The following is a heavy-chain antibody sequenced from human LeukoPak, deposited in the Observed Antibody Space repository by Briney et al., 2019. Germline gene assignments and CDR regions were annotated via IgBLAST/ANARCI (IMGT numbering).Heavy chain of an antibody. D-gene: IGHD3-22*01. V-gene: IGHV3-23*01. J-gene: IGHJ4*02. CDR2: ISGSGGST. CDR1: GFTFSSYA. CDR3: AKDDALGNSGYYSIDY. Sequence: GGSLRLSCAASGFTFSSYAMSWVRQAPGKGLEWVSTISGSGGSTYYADSVKGRFTISRDNSKNTLYLQMNSLRAEDTAVYYCAKDDALGNSGYYSIDYWGQGTLVTVSS.